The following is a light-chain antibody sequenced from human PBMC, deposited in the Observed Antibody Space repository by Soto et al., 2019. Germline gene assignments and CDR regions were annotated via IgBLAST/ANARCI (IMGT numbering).Light chain of an antibody. Sequence: QSALTQPPSVSGAPGQWITISCTGSSTNIGAGYDVPWYQQLPGTAPKLLIYGTSNRPSGVPDRCSGSKSGPSASLAITGLQAEDEADYYCQSYDSSRSGSRVFGGGTKVTVL. CDR3: QSYDSSRSGSRV. V-gene: IGLV1-40*01. J-gene: IGLJ2*01. CDR2: GTS. CDR1: STNIGAGYD.